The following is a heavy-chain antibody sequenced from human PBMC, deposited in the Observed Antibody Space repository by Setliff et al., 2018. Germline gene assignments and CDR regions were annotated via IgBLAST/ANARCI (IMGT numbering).Heavy chain of an antibody. CDR3: AKDRWGYADP. J-gene: IGHJ5*02. Sequence: PGGSLRLSCAASGFTLNNAWMNWVRQAPGKGLEWVGRIKNKDDGGTTDYAAPVKGRFTISKDDSKNTLYLQMNGLTTDDTAKYFCAKDRWGYADPWGQGTLVTVSS. D-gene: IGHD2-2*01. CDR1: GFTLNNAW. V-gene: IGHV3-15*01. CDR2: IKNKDDGGTT.